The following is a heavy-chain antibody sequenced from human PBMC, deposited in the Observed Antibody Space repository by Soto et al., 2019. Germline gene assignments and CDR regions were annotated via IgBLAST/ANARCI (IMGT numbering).Heavy chain of an antibody. V-gene: IGHV3-23*01. CDR3: AKGYCSSTTYNCFDP. J-gene: IGHJ5*02. D-gene: IGHD2-2*01. Sequence: EVQLLESGGGLVQPGGSLRLSCAASGFTFSSYAMSWVRQAPGQGLEWVSTLSGSGAATYYADSVKGRFTISRDNSKNTLFLQMNSLRAGDTAVYYCAKGYCSSTTYNCFDPWGQGTLVTVSS. CDR2: LSGSGAAT. CDR1: GFTFSSYA.